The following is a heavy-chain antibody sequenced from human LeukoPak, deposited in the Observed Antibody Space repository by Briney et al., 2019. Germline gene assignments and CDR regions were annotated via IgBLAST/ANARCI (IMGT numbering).Heavy chain of an antibody. J-gene: IGHJ4*02. CDR3: AVAGRGYFDY. V-gene: IGHV3-30-3*01. D-gene: IGHD6-19*01. CDR2: ISYDGGNK. CDR1: GFTFSSYA. Sequence: PGGSLRLSCAASGFTFSSYAMHWVRQAPGKGLEWVAVISYDGGNKYYADSVKGRFTISRDNSKNTLYLQMNSLRAEDTAVYYCAVAGRGYFDYWGQGTLVTVSS.